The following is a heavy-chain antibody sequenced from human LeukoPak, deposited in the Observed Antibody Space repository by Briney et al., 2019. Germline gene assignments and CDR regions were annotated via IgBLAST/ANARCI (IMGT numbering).Heavy chain of an antibody. CDR1: GGSISSYY. V-gene: IGHV4-4*07. CDR2: IYTSGST. D-gene: IGHD2-2*01. Sequence: PSETLSLTCTVSGGSISSYYWSWIRQPAGKGLEWIGRIYTSGSTNYNPSPKSRVTISVDKSKNQFSLKLSSVTAADTAVYYCARGVVPARGDWFDPWGQGTLVTVSS. CDR3: ARGVVPARGDWFDP. J-gene: IGHJ5*02.